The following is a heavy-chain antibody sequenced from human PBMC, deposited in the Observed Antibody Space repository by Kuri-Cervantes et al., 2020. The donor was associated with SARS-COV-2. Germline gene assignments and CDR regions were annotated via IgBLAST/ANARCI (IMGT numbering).Heavy chain of an antibody. D-gene: IGHD6-19*01. Sequence: SVKVSCKASGGTFSSYAISWVRQAPGQGLEWMGGIIPIFGTANYAQKFQGRVTITTDESTSTAYMELSSLRAEDTAVYYCAKDVRSSIHSSGWYPGLFDYWGQGTLVTVSS. J-gene: IGHJ4*02. CDR3: AKDVRSSIHSSGWYPGLFDY. CDR1: GGTFSSYA. V-gene: IGHV1-69*05. CDR2: IIPIFGTA.